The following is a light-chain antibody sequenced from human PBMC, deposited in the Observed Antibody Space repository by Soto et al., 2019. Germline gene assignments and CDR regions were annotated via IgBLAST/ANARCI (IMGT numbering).Light chain of an antibody. J-gene: IGKJ5*01. Sequence: DIQMTQSPSSLSASVGDRVTITWRASQSVSNYLHWYQQKPGKAPNLLIYDASSLQSGVPSRFSGSGSGTDFTLTISRLGPEDFAVYYCQQYGSTPITFGQGTRLEIK. CDR2: DAS. V-gene: IGKV1-39*01. CDR3: QQYGSTPIT. CDR1: QSVSNY.